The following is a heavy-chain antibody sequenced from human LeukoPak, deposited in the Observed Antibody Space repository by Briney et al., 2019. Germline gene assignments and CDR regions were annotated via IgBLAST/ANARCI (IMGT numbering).Heavy chain of an antibody. CDR1: GLPFRSYW. CDR2: IKQDGSEK. J-gene: IGHJ4*02. Sequence: GGSLSLPLPASGLPFRSYWSSGVRQAPGKGLEWVANIKQDGSEKYYVDSVKGRFTISRDNAKNSLYLQMNSLRAEDTAVYYCARVKFDYWGQGTLVTVSS. V-gene: IGHV3-7*01. CDR3: ARVKFDY.